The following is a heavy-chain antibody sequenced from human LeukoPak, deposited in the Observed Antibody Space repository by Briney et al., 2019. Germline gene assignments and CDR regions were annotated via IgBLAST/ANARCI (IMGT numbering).Heavy chain of an antibody. D-gene: IGHD3-3*01. V-gene: IGHV3-23*01. J-gene: IGHJ4*02. CDR2: IRSSGGST. CDR3: AKDGVATNDWQPDY. CDR1: GFTFDRYS. Sequence: GGSRRLSWAAAGFTFDRYSISWVRQAEGNGLGWVSSIRSSGGSTVYADSVKGRFTTSRDNSKTTLYLQMTSLRAEDTAVYYCAKDGVATNDWQPDYWGQGTLVTVSS.